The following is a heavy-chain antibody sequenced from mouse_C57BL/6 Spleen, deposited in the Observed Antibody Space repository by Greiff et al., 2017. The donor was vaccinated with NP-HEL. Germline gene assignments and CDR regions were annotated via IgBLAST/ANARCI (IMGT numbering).Heavy chain of an antibody. CDR2: IYPSDSET. V-gene: IGHV1-61*01. CDR3: ARGGYFDV. Sequence: VQLQQPGAELVRPGSSVKLSCKASGYTFTSYWIDWVKQRPGQGLEWIGNIYPSDSETHYNQKFKDKATLTVDKSSSTAYMQLSSLTSEDSAVYYCARGGYFDVWGTGTTVTVSS. J-gene: IGHJ1*03. CDR1: GYTFTSYW.